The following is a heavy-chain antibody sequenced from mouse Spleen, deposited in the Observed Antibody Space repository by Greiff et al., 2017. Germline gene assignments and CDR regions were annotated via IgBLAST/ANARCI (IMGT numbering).Heavy chain of an antibody. V-gene: IGHV1-69*01. CDR2: IDPSDSYT. CDR3: ARDVRFDY. Sequence: QVQLQQPGAELVMPGASVKLSCKASGYTFTSYWMHWVKQRPGQGLEWIGEIDPSDSYTNYNQKFKGKATLTVDKSSSTAYMQLSSLTSEDSAVYYCARDVRFDYWGQGTTLTVSS. CDR1: GYTFTSYW. J-gene: IGHJ2*01.